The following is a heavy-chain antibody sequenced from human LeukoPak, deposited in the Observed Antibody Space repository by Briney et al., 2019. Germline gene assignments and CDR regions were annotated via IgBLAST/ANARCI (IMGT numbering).Heavy chain of an antibody. CDR3: ATEYCASSSCRFDS. J-gene: IGHJ4*02. CDR2: IYYSGST. V-gene: IGHV4-39*07. Sequence: SETLSLTCTVSGGSISSSSYYRGWIRQPPGKGLEWIGSIYYSGSTYYNLSLKSRVTISVDTSKNQFSLKLSSVTAADTAIYYCATEYCASSSCRFDSWGQGTLVTVSS. D-gene: IGHD2-2*01. CDR1: GGSISSSSYY.